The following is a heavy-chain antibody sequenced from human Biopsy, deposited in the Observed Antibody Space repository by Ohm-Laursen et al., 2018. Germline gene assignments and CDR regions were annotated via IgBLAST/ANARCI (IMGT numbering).Heavy chain of an antibody. V-gene: IGHV1-2*02. D-gene: IGHD3-22*01. CDR3: TRGGYYYDSLAYYYWFDP. J-gene: IGHJ5*02. CDR1: GYTFTGYH. Sequence: ASVKVSCKASGYTFTGYHVHWVRQAPGQGLEWMGWINAKTGDTNYAQKFQGRVTMTRDTSISTAYVDLSSLRSDDTAVYYCTRGGYYYDSLAYYYWFDPWGQGTPVTASS. CDR2: INAKTGDT.